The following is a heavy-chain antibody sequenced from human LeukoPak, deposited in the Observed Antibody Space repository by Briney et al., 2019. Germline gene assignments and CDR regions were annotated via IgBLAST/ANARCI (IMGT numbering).Heavy chain of an antibody. CDR3: ATGAWIQLWSYYFDY. V-gene: IGHV3-53*01. CDR1: GFTVSSNY. D-gene: IGHD5-18*01. J-gene: IGHJ4*02. CDR2: IYSGGST. Sequence: GGSLRLSCAASGFTVSSNYMSWVRQAPGKGLEWVSVIYSGGSTYYADSVKGRFTISRDNSKNTLYLQMNSLRAEDTAVYYCATGAWIQLWSYYFDYWAREPWSPSPQ.